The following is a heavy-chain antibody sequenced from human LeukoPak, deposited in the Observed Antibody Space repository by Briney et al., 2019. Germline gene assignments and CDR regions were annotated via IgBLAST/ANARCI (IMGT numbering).Heavy chain of an antibody. CDR1: GGSISSSSYY. J-gene: IGHJ4*02. CDR2: IYYSGST. CDR3: ARDGIAVAGVGY. D-gene: IGHD6-19*01. Sequence: SETLSLTCTVSGGSISSSSYYWGWIRQPPGKGLEWIGSIYYSGSTYYNPSLTSRVTISVDTSKNQFSLKLSSVTAADTAVYYCARDGIAVAGVGYWGQGTLVTVSS. V-gene: IGHV4-39*01.